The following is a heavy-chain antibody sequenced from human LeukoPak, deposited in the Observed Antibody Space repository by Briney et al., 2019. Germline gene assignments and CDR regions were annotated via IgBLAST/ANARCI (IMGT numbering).Heavy chain of an antibody. CDR1: GFTFSSYW. CDR2: INSDGSST. D-gene: IGHD6-13*01. Sequence: PGGSLRLSCAASGFTFSSYWMHWIRQAPGKGLVWVSRINSDGSSTSYADSVKGRFTISRDNAKNTLYLQMNSLRAEDTAVYYCAREAAGTYCYYMDVWGKGTTVTVSS. J-gene: IGHJ6*03. CDR3: AREAAGTYCYYMDV. V-gene: IGHV3-74*01.